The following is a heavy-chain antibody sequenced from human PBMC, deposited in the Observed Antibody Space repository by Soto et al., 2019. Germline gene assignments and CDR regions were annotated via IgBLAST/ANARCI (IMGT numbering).Heavy chain of an antibody. Sequence: QVQLVQSGAEVKKPGSSVKVSCKASGGTFSSYAISWVRQAPGQGLEWMGGIIPIFGTANYAQKFQGRVTTTGDESTCTAYMELSSLRSEDTAVYYCARVLVGLEGPGGPIDYWGQGTLVTVSS. D-gene: IGHD3-16*01. CDR3: ARVLVGLEGPGGPIDY. CDR2: IIPIFGTA. V-gene: IGHV1-69*01. CDR1: GGTFSSYA. J-gene: IGHJ4*02.